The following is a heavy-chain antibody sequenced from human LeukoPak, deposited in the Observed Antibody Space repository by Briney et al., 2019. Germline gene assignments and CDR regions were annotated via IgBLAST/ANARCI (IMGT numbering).Heavy chain of an antibody. Sequence: ASVKVSCKASGYTFTSYGISWVRQAPGQGLEWMGWISAYNGNTNYAQKLQGRVTMTTDTSTSTAYMELRSLRSDDTAVYYCARAVLGDGYNLFWSYWGQGTLVTVSS. CDR2: ISAYNGNT. CDR3: ARAVLGDGYNLFWSY. D-gene: IGHD5-24*01. CDR1: GYTFTSYG. V-gene: IGHV1-18*01. J-gene: IGHJ4*02.